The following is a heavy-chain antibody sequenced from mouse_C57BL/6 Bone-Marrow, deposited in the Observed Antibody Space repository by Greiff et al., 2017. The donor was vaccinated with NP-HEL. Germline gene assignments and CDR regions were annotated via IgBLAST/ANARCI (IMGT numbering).Heavy chain of an antibody. J-gene: IGHJ1*03. CDR3: TSEGWLPWYFDV. CDR1: GFTFSSYA. CDR2: ISSGGDYI. D-gene: IGHD2-2*01. V-gene: IGHV5-9-1*02. Sequence: EVQRVESGEGLVKPGGSLKLSCAASGFTFSSYAMSWVRQTPEKRLEWVAYISSGGDYIYYADTVKGRFTISRDNARNTLYLQMSSLKSEDSAMYYCTSEGWLPWYFDVWGTGTTVTVSS.